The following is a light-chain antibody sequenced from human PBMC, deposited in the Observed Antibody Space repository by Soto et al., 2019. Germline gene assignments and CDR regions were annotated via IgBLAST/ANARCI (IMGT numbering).Light chain of an antibody. CDR3: QPSYSTPWT. CDR2: AAS. J-gene: IGKJ1*01. V-gene: IGKV1-39*01. CDR1: QSISSY. Sequence: DIQMTQSPSSLSASLGDRVTITCRASQSISSYLNWYQQKPGKAPNLLIYAASSLQSGVPSRFSGSGSGTDFTLTISSLQPEDCATYYCQPSYSTPWTFGQGTKVEIK.